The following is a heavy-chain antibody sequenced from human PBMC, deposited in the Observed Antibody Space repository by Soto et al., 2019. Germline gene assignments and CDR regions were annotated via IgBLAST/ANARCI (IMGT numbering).Heavy chain of an antibody. CDR2: ISPDGSDV. Sequence: PGGSLRLSGAASGFPFTNYWMNWVRQTPGKGLMWVSRISPDGSDVGYADSVEGRFTVSRDNAKNTLYLQMHSLRAEDTAMYYCACWGHIVPVARRDFDRLGQGTLVTFSS. V-gene: IGHV3-74*01. CDR1: GFPFTNYW. CDR3: ACWGHIVPVARRDFDR. D-gene: IGHD2-8*02. J-gene: IGHJ4*02.